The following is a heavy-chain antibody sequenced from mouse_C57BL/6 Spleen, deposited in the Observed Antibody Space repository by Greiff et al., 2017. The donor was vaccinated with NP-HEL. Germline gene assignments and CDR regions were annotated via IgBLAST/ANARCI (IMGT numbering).Heavy chain of an antibody. Sequence: EVKLVESGGGLVQPGGSLSLSCAASGFTFTDYYMSWVRQPPGKALEWLGFIRNKANGYTTEYSASVKGRFTISRDNSQSILYLQMNDLRAEDSATYYCARDLNMGGAMDYWGQGTSVTVSS. D-gene: IGHD1-1*02. CDR1: GFTFTDYY. CDR2: IRNKANGYTT. CDR3: ARDLNMGGAMDY. V-gene: IGHV7-3*01. J-gene: IGHJ4*01.